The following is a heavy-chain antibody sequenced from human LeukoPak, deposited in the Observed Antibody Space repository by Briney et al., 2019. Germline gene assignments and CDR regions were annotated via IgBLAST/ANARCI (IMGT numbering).Heavy chain of an antibody. J-gene: IGHJ4*02. CDR2: INSGGSGT. D-gene: IGHD3-3*01. Sequence: PGGSLRLSCAASGFAFSSNWMHWVRQTPGKGLVWVSRINSGGSGTSYADSVEGRFTISRDNAKNSLYLQMNSLRAEDTAVYYCARDPSHDFWSGTFEFDYWGQGTLVTVSS. CDR3: ARDPSHDFWSGTFEFDY. CDR1: GFAFSSNW. V-gene: IGHV3-74*01.